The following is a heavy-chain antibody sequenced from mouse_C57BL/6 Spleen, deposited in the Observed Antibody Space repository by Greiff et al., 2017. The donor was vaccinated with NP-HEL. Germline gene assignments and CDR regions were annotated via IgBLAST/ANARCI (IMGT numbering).Heavy chain of an antibody. D-gene: IGHD3-1*01. V-gene: IGHV1-82*01. Sequence: VQLKESGPELVKPGASVKISCKASGYAFSSSWMNWVKQRPGKGLEWIGRIYPGDGDTNYNGKFKGKATLTADKSSSTAYMQLSSLTSEDSAVYFCARYPAGVGYYAMDYWGQGTSVTVSS. CDR2: IYPGDGDT. J-gene: IGHJ4*01. CDR1: GYAFSSSW. CDR3: ARYPAGVGYYAMDY.